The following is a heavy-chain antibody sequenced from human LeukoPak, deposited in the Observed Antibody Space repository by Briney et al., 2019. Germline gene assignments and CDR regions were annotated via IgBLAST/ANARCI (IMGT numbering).Heavy chain of an antibody. CDR3: AREMIQLWPFDY. J-gene: IGHJ4*02. CDR2: INTDGGST. V-gene: IGHV3-74*01. Sequence: PGGSLRLSCAASGFTFSSYSMNWVRQAPGKGLVWVSRINTDGGSTSYADSVKGRFTISRDNAKNTLYLQMNSLRAEDTAVYYYAREMIQLWPFDYWGQGILVTVSS. CDR1: GFTFSSYS. D-gene: IGHD5-18*01.